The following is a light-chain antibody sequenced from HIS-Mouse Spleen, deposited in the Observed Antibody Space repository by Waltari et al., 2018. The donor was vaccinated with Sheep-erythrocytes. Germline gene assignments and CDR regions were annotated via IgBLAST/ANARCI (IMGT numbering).Light chain of an antibody. Sequence: SYELTQPPSVSVSPGHTARITCTGDALPKQYAYWYQQKPGQAPVVVIYKDSERPSGIPERFSGSSSGTTVTLTISGVQAEDEADYYCQSADSSGTYVFGTGTKVTVL. CDR3: QSADSSGTYV. CDR2: KDS. CDR1: ALPKQY. V-gene: IGLV3-25*03. J-gene: IGLJ1*01.